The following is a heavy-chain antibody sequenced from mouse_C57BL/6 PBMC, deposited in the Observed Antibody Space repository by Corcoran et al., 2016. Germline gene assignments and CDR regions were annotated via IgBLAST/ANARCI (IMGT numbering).Heavy chain of an antibody. Sequence: QVQLQQSGAELVKPGASVKISCKASGYAFSSYWMNWVKQRPGKGLEWIGQIYPGDGDTNYNGKFKGKATLTADKSSSTAYRQLSSLTSEDSAVYFCARYSGTYYAMDYWGQGTSVTVSS. V-gene: IGHV1-80*01. J-gene: IGHJ4*01. CDR3: ARYSGTYYAMDY. CDR1: GYAFSSYW. CDR2: IYPGDGDT. D-gene: IGHD4-1*01.